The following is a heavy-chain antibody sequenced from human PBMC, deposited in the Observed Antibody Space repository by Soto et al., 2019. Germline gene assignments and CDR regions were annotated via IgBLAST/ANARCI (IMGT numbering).Heavy chain of an antibody. V-gene: IGHV4-59*08. D-gene: IGHD4-4*01. CDR1: GGSISSYY. J-gene: IGHJ6*03. Sequence: SETLSLTCTVSGGSISSYYWSWIRQPPGKGLEWIGYIYYSGSTNYNPSIKSRVTISVDTSKNQFSLKLSSVTAADTAVYYCARLQYYYMDVWGKGTTVTVSS. CDR3: ARLQYYYMDV. CDR2: IYYSGST.